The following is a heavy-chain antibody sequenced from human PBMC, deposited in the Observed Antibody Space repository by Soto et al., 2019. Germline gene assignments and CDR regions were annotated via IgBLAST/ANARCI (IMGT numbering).Heavy chain of an antibody. CDR3: ARATVCSGGSCYFDY. Sequence: ASVKVSCKASGGTFSSYAISWVRQAPGQGLEWMGGISPIFGTANYAQKFQGRVTITADESTSTAYMELSSLRSEDTAVYYCARATVCSGGSCYFDYWGQGTLVTVSS. CDR2: ISPIFGTA. J-gene: IGHJ4*02. CDR1: GGTFSSYA. D-gene: IGHD2-15*01. V-gene: IGHV1-69*13.